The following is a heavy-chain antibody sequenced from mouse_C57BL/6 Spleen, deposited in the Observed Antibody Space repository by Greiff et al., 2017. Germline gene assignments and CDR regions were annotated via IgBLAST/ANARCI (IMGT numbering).Heavy chain of an antibody. CDR1: GYTFNGYW. CDR2: ISPGSGST. CDR3: ARYGISGYDY. Sequence: QVQLQQSGAELMKPGASVKLSCKATGYTFNGYWIEWVKQRPGHGLEWIGEISPGSGSTNYNEKFKGKATFTADTSSNTAYMQHSSLTTEDSAIYYCARYGISGYDYWGQGTTLTVSS. J-gene: IGHJ2*01. V-gene: IGHV1-9*01. D-gene: IGHD3-2*02.